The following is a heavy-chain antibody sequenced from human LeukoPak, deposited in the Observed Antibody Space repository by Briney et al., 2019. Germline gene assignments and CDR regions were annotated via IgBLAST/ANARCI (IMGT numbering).Heavy chain of an antibody. D-gene: IGHD3-22*01. CDR3: AKDQGYDSSGYYSLSSSFDY. CDR1: GFTFSSYG. V-gene: IGHV3-30*18. Sequence: GGSLRLSCAASGFTFSSYGMHWVRQAPGKGLEWVAVISYDGSNKYYADSVKGRFTISRDNSKSTLYLQMNSLRAEDTAVYYCAKDQGYDSSGYYSLSSSFDYWGQGTLVTVSS. J-gene: IGHJ4*02. CDR2: ISYDGSNK.